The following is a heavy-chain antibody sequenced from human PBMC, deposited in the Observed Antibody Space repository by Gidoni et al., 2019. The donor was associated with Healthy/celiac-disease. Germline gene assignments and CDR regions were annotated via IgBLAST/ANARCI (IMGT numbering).Heavy chain of an antibody. V-gene: IGHV3-23*04. CDR3: AKEAVTRDFDY. D-gene: IGHD4-17*01. J-gene: IGHJ4*02. CDR2: IRGSGGST. CDR1: AVTFSSYA. Sequence: EVQLVESGGGLVEPGGALRLACAASAVTFSSYAMGWVRPAPGKGLEWVSAIRGSGGSTYYADSVKGRFTISRDNSKNTLYLQMNSLRAEDTAVYYCAKEAVTRDFDYWGQGTLVTVSS.